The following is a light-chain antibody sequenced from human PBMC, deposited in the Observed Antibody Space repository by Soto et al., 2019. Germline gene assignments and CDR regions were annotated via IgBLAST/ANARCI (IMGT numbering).Light chain of an antibody. CDR3: ATWDDGLNGGV. V-gene: IGLV1-44*01. CDR2: SDD. J-gene: IGLJ3*02. Sequence: QSVLTQPPSASGTPGQRVTISCSGSASNIGGNSVNWYQQLPGTAPKLLIYSDDQRPSGVPDRFSASKSDPSASLAISGLQFEGEADSYGATWDDGLNGGVFGGGTKLTVL. CDR1: ASNIGGNS.